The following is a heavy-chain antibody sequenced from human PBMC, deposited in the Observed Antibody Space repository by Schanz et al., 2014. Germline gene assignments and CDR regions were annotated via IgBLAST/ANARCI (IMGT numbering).Heavy chain of an antibody. J-gene: IGHJ4*02. CDR3: ARDKGGLIPFDY. V-gene: IGHV3-23*04. Sequence: EVQLVESGGGLVQPGGSLRLSCAASGFIFSNFAMEWVRQAPGKGLEWVSAISGSGAGTYYADSVKGRFTFSRDNAKNSLYLQMNSLRAEDTAVYYCARDKGGLIPFDYWGQGTLVAVSS. CDR2: ISGSGAGT. D-gene: IGHD2-15*01. CDR1: GFIFSNFA.